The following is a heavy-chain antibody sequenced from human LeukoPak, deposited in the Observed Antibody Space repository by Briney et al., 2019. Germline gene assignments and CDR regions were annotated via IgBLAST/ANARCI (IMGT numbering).Heavy chain of an antibody. J-gene: IGHJ3*01. Sequence: GGSLRLSCAASGFSFSRHWMSWVRQAPGKELEWVANMQIDGSKKYYVDSVKGRFIVSRDNTMNSLYLQMNSLRAEDTAMYYCAREFPVSTEPGPAFDFWGKGKRVTVS. CDR2: MQIDGSKK. D-gene: IGHD1-14*01. CDR3: AREFPVSTEPGPAFDF. CDR1: GFSFSRHW. V-gene: IGHV3-7*01.